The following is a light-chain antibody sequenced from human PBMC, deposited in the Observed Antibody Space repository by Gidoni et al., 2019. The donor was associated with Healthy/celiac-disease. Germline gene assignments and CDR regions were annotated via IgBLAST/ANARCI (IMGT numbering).Light chain of an antibody. CDR2: KAS. J-gene: IGKJ4*01. Sequence: DIQMIQSPSTLSASVGDRVTITCRASQSISSWLAWYQQKPGKAPKLLIYKASSLESGVPSRFSGSGSGTEFTLTISSLQPDDFATYYCQQYNSYLFGGGTKVEIK. CDR3: QQYNSYL. V-gene: IGKV1-5*03. CDR1: QSISSW.